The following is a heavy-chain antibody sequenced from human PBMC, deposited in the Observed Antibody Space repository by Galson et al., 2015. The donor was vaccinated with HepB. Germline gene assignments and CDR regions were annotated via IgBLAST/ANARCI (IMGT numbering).Heavy chain of an antibody. CDR1: GGTFSSYA. J-gene: IGHJ6*02. D-gene: IGHD2-15*01. V-gene: IGHV1-69*06. CDR3: ARSTAGKDIVVVVAAYYYYYGMDV. CDR2: IIPIFGTA. Sequence: SVKVSCKASGGTFSSYAISWVRQAPGQGLEWMGGIIPIFGTANYAQKFQGRVTITADKSTSTAYMELSSLRSEDTAVYYCARSTAGKDIVVVVAAYYYYYGMDVWGQGTTVTVSS.